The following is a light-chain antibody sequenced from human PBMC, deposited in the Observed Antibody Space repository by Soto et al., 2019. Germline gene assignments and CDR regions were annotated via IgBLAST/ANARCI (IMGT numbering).Light chain of an antibody. Sequence: LTQPPSASGTPGQRVTISCSGSSSNIGSNYVYWYQQLPGTAPRLLIYGNDQRPSGVPDRFSASKSGTSASLAISGLRSEDEADYYCAAWDDSLSGVVFGGGTKLTVL. CDR2: GND. CDR3: AAWDDSLSGVV. CDR1: SSNIGSNY. J-gene: IGLJ2*01. V-gene: IGLV1-47*01.